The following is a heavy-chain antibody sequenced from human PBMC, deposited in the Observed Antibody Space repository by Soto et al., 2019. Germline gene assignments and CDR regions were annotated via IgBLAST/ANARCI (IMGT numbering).Heavy chain of an antibody. CDR2: ITYSSNTI. CDR3: TRDGVRGYEMDV. J-gene: IGHJ6*04. D-gene: IGHD2-8*01. CDR1: GFMFSLYH. V-gene: IGHV3-48*02. Sequence: ELQLVESGGDVVQPGGSLRLSCAASGFMFSLYHTNWVRQAPGKGLEWVSDITYSSNTINYADSVKGRFTISRDNAKNSLYLQMNRLRDEDTAVYYWTRDGVRGYEMDVWGKGTTVTVSS.